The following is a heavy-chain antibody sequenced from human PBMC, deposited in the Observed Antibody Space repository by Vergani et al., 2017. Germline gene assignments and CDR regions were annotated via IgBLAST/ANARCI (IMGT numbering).Heavy chain of an antibody. CDR1: GFTLRNYD. CDR3: AKHFRGWGIDY. D-gene: IGHD3-16*01. Sequence: QVQLVESGGGVVQRGGSLRLSCATSGFTLRNYDMQWIRQGPGNGREFVAFIQFDGSNQYYADSVKGRFTLSRDFSKNTLYLQMNSLRTDDTATYYCAKHFRGWGIDYWGQGTQVIVSS. V-gene: IGHV3-30*02. J-gene: IGHJ4*02. CDR2: IQFDGSNQ.